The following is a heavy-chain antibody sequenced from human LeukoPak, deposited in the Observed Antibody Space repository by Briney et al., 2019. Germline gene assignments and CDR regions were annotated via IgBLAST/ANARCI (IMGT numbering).Heavy chain of an antibody. CDR1: GFTFSSYA. CDR2: ISGSGGST. CDR3: ANQYYYGSGSPKRRYYFDY. V-gene: IGHV3-23*01. D-gene: IGHD3-10*01. Sequence: PGGSLRLPCAASGFTFSSYAMSWVRQAPGTGLPWVSAISGSGGSTYYADSVKGRFTISRDNSKNTLYLQMNSLRAEDTAVYYCANQYYYGSGSPKRRYYFDYWGQGTLVTVSS. J-gene: IGHJ4*02.